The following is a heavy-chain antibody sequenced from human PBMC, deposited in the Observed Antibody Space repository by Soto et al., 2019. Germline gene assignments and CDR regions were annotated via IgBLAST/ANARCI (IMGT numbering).Heavy chain of an antibody. D-gene: IGHD4-17*01. V-gene: IGHV3-23*01. J-gene: IGHJ6*02. CDR3: AKEETVLVNYYYYYGMDV. CDR2: ISGSGYAT. Sequence: EVQLLESGGGLVQLGGSLRLSCAASGFTFSSYAMSWVRQAPGMGLEWVSVISGSGYATYYADSVKGRFTVSRDNSNNTVYLQMNSLRAEDTAVYYCAKEETVLVNYYYYYGMDVWGQGTTVTVSS. CDR1: GFTFSSYA.